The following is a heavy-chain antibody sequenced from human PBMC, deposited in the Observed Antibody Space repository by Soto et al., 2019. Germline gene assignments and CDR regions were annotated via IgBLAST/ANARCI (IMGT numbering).Heavy chain of an antibody. CDR1: GFTFTSYA. V-gene: IGHV3-23*01. J-gene: IGHJ1*01. D-gene: IGHD5-12*01. CDR3: AKGSSIVSTIGYFQH. Sequence: GGSLRLSCATSGFTFTSYAMSWVRQAPGKGLEWVSSISGSGGSTYYADSMKGRFTISRDNSKNTLYLQMNSLRAENTAVYYCAKGSSIVSTIGYFQHWGQGTLVTVSS. CDR2: ISGSGGST.